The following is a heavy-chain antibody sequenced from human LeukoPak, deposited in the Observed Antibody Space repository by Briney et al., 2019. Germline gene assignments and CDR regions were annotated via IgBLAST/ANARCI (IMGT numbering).Heavy chain of an antibody. CDR3: ARALTEDAFDI. CDR1: GYTFSSYY. CDR2: INPSGGRT. J-gene: IGHJ3*02. Sequence: GASVNVSCKASGYTFSSYYMHWVRQAPGQGLEWMGIINPSGGRTTYAQKFQGRVTMTRNTSISTAYMELSSLRSEDTAVYYCARALTEDAFDIWGQGTMVTVSS. V-gene: IGHV1-46*01.